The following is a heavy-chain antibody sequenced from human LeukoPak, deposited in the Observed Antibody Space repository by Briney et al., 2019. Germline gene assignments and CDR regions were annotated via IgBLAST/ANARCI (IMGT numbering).Heavy chain of an antibody. Sequence: SETLSLTCAVYGGSFSGYYWRGLRQPPGKGLEWLGSINYGGTTYYNPSLKSRVSISVDTSESQFSLKLSSVTAADTALYYCTRGLPRANDAFDIWGRGTMVTVSS. CDR2: INYGGTT. CDR1: GGSFSGYY. CDR3: TRGLPRANDAFDI. V-gene: IGHV4-34*01. J-gene: IGHJ3*02.